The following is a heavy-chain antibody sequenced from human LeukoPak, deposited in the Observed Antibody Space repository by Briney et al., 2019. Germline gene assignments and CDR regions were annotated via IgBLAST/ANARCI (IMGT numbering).Heavy chain of an antibody. CDR3: ARSGYSYGADAFDI. D-gene: IGHD5-18*01. V-gene: IGHV4-59*01. Sequence: SETLSLTCTVSGGSISTYYWSWIRQPPGKGLEWIGYIYYSGSTNYNPSLKSRVTISVDTSKNQFSLKLSSVTAADTAVYYCARSGYSYGADAFDIWGQGTMVTVSS. J-gene: IGHJ3*02. CDR2: IYYSGST. CDR1: GGSISTYY.